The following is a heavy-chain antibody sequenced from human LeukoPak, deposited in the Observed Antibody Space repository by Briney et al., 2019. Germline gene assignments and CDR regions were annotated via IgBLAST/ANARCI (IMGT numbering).Heavy chain of an antibody. D-gene: IGHD5-12*01. CDR3: AKESGCSGYDGKYYFDY. CDR1: GFTFSSYA. V-gene: IGHV3-23*01. Sequence: GGSLRLSCAASGFTFSSYAMSWVRQAPGKGLEWVSAISGSGGSTYYADSVKGRFTISRDNSKNTLYLQMNSLRAEDTAVYYCAKESGCSGYDGKYYFDYWGQGTLVTVSS. J-gene: IGHJ4*02. CDR2: ISGSGGST.